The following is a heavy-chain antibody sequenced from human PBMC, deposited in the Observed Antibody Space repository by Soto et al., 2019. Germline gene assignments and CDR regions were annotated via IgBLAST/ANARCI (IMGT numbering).Heavy chain of an antibody. J-gene: IGHJ4*02. D-gene: IGHD6-19*01. CDR3: AKDLVALAGLGFVDN. V-gene: IGHV3-30*18. CDR1: GFTFNNSG. Sequence: QVQLVESGGGVVQPGRSLRLSCAASGFTFNNSGIHWVRQAPGKGLEWVAFISFDGSKQYYPDSVKGRFTISRDNSNSTLYLQLDSLRAEDTAVYYCAKDLVALAGLGFVDNWRQGTLVTVSS. CDR2: ISFDGSKQ.